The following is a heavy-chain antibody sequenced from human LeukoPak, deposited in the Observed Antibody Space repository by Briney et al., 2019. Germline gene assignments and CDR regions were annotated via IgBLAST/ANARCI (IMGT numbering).Heavy chain of an antibody. CDR2: VYHSGTT. Sequence: KPSETLSLTCAVSGYSINTGRYWGWIRQPPGKGLEWIGSVYHSGTTFYNPSLKSRLTISVDTSKNQFSLNLRSVTAADTVVYCCARSLSTAGIDFWGEGTLLTVSS. CDR1: GYSINTGRY. J-gene: IGHJ4*02. D-gene: IGHD2-2*01. V-gene: IGHV4-38-2*01. CDR3: ARSLSTAGIDF.